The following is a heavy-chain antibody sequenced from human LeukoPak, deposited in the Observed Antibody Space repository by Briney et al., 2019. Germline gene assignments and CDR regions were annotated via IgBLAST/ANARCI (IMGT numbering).Heavy chain of an antibody. CDR1: GGSISSYY. J-gene: IGHJ4*02. D-gene: IGHD3-22*01. CDR2: IYYSGST. CDR3: AGNYYDTSGPYY. V-gene: IGHV4-59*01. Sequence: SETLSHTCTVSGGSISSYYWSWIRQPPGKGLEWIGYIYYSGSTNYNLSLKSRVTISVDTSKNQFSLKLNSVTAADTAVYYCAGNYYDTSGPYYWGQGTLVTVSS.